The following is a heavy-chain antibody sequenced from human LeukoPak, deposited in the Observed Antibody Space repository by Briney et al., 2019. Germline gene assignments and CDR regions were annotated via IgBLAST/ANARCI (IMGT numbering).Heavy chain of an antibody. CDR1: GFTFSDHY. CDR3: ARVSQALRYFDL. J-gene: IGHJ2*01. V-gene: IGHV3-72*01. CDR2: IKKKGNSYTT. Sequence: GGSLRLSCAASGFTFSDHYMGWVRQPPGKGLEWVGRIKKKGNSYTTEYAESRKGRFTISRDDQKNSLYLQMHSLNTEDTSVYYCARVSQALRYFDLWGRGTLLSV. D-gene: IGHD2-21*01.